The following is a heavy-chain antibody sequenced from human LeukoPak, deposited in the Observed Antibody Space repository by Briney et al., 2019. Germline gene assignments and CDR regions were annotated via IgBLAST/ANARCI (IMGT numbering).Heavy chain of an antibody. CDR3: AKARKRGDACGSVDF. CDR2: ISWVGTNS. Sequence: QPGGSLRLSCAASGFTFDDYTMHWVRQAPAKGREWVSFISWVGTNSFYADSVKGRFTVSRDKNKKSLYLQMNSLRPDDTAFYYCAKARKRGDACGSVDFWGQGTLVTVSS. J-gene: IGHJ4*02. D-gene: IGHD3-10*01. CDR1: GFTFDDYT. V-gene: IGHV3-43*01.